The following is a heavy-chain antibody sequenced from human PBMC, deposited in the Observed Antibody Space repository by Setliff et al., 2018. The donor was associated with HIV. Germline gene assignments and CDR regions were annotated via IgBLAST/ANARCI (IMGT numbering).Heavy chain of an antibody. CDR2: ISSSSSYI. D-gene: IGHD3-9*01. CDR3: AKPGGRGYFDSLLPYWYLDL. Sequence: GGSLRLSCAASGFTFSSYWMHWVRQAPGKGLEWVSSISSSSSYIYYADSVKGRFTISRDNAKNSLYLQMNSLRAEDTAVYYCAKPGGRGYFDSLLPYWYLDLWGRGTLVTVSS. CDR1: GFTFSSYW. V-gene: IGHV3-21*01. J-gene: IGHJ2*01.